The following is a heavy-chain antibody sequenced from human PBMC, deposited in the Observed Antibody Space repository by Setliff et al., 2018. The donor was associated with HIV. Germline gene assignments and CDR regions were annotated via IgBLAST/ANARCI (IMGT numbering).Heavy chain of an antibody. CDR3: ARLGHSIDLRRLDY. V-gene: IGHV4-39*01. D-gene: IGHD3-3*02. J-gene: IGHJ4*02. Sequence: SETLSLTCTVSGGSISNKTHYWGWIRQPPGRGLEWIGSIYYSGSTYYNPSLKSRLTISIDTSKNQFSLKLNSVTATDTALYYCARLGHSIDLRRLDYWGQGAQVTVSS. CDR1: GGSISNKTHY. CDR2: IYYSGST.